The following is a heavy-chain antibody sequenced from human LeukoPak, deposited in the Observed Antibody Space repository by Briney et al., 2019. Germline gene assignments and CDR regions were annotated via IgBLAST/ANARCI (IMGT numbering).Heavy chain of an antibody. V-gene: IGHV4-39*07. CDR2: IYYSGST. D-gene: IGHD4-23*01. Sequence: PSETLSLTCTVSGGSISSSSYYWGWIRQPPGKGLEWIGSIYYSGSTYYNPSLKSRVTISVDTSKNQFSLKLSSVTAADTAVYYCASFYGGRSGFAFDIWGQGTMVTVSS. CDR3: ASFYGGRSGFAFDI. J-gene: IGHJ3*02. CDR1: GGSISSSSYY.